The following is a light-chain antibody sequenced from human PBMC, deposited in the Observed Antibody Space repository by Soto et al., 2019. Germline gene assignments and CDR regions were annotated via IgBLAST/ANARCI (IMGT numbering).Light chain of an antibody. V-gene: IGKV4-1*01. J-gene: IGKJ4*01. Sequence: DIVMTQSPDSLAVSLGERATINCKYSQNVLYSPNNKNALVWYQQKPGQPPKLLISWASTRESGVPDRFSGSGSGTDFSLTISSLQAEDVAVYYCQQFYTTPTFGGGTKVEIK. CDR3: QQFYTTPT. CDR2: WAS. CDR1: QNVLYSPNNKNA.